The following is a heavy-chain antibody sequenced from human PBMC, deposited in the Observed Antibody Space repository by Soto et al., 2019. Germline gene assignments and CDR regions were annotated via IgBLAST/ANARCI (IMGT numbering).Heavy chain of an antibody. Sequence: SETLSLTCTVSGGSVSSDSYYWSWIRQPPGKGLEWIGYIYYSGSTYYNPSLKSRVTISVDTSKNQFSLKLSSVTAADTAVYYCARVDTAMGTGFDYWGQGTLVTVSS. D-gene: IGHD5-18*01. J-gene: IGHJ4*02. CDR3: ARVDTAMGTGFDY. V-gene: IGHV4-30-4*01. CDR2: IYYSGST. CDR1: GGSVSSDSYY.